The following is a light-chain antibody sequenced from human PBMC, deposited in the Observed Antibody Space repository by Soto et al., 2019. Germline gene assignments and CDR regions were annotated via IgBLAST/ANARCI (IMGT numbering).Light chain of an antibody. J-gene: IGLJ2*01. CDR1: SSEVGGYDY. Sequence: QSVLTQPASVSGSPGQSITISFTGTSSEVGGYDYVSWYQQHPGKAPILMIYDVSSSPSGVSNRFSGSKSGNTASLTISGLQPEDEADYYCSSYTSSSTQVFGGGTKLTVL. CDR2: DVS. CDR3: SSYTSSSTQV. V-gene: IGLV2-14*01.